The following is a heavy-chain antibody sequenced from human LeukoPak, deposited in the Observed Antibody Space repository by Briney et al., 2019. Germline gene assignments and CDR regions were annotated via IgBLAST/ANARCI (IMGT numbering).Heavy chain of an antibody. Sequence: GRSLRLSCAASGFTFSSYAMHWVRQAPGKGLEWVAVISYDGSNKYYADSVKGRFTISRDNSKNTLYLQMNSLRAEDTAVYYCAKVPPGEIVVGFDYWGQGTLVTVSS. J-gene: IGHJ4*02. D-gene: IGHD3-22*01. CDR2: ISYDGSNK. CDR1: GFTFSSYA. V-gene: IGHV3-30*04. CDR3: AKVPPGEIVVGFDY.